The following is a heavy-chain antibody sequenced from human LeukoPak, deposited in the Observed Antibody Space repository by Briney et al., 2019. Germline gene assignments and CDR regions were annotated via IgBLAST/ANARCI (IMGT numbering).Heavy chain of an antibody. CDR2: ISSSSSYI. J-gene: IGHJ6*02. CDR1: GFTFSSYS. Sequence: GGSLRLSCAASGFTFSSYSMNWVRQAPGKGLEWVSSISSSSSYIYYADSVKGRFTISRDNAKNSLYLQMSSLRAEDTAVYYCARDRARGTYYYYGMDVWGQGTTVTVSS. CDR3: ARDRARGTYYYYGMDV. D-gene: IGHD3-10*01. V-gene: IGHV3-21*01.